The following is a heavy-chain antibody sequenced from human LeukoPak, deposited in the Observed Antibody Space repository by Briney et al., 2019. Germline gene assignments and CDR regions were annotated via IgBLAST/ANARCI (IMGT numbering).Heavy chain of an antibody. J-gene: IGHJ4*02. CDR3: ARDLGYYRADY. D-gene: IGHD1-26*01. CDR1: GFTFSSYS. Sequence: GGSLRLSCAASGFTFSSYSMNWVRQAPGKGLEWVANIKGDGSDNHYVDSVRGRFTISRDNAKNSLYLQMNSLRAEDTAVYYCARDLGYYRADYWGQGTLVTVSS. CDR2: IKGDGSDN. V-gene: IGHV3-7*04.